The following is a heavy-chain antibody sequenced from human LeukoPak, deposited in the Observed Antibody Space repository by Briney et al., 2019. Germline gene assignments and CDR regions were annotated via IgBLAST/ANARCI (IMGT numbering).Heavy chain of an antibody. CDR3: SRGYYYYYIDV. V-gene: IGHV3-23*01. CDR2: INGGGGST. Sequence: GGSLRLTCAASGFTFSSYAWSWVRQTPGKGLEWVAAINGGGGSTYYPYFVKGGFTIFRNNSNKSLFLQMYSLTGENTVVYYSSRGYYYYYIDVSGKGRRPPSP. J-gene: IGHJ6*03. CDR1: GFTFSSYA.